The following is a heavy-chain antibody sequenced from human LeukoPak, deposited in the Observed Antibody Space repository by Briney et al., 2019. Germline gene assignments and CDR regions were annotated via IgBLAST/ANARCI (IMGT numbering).Heavy chain of an antibody. CDR2: TYYRSKWYN. Sequence: SQTLSLTCAISGDSVSSNSAAWNWIRQSPSRGLEWLGRTYYRSKWYNDYAVSVKSRITINPDTSKNQFSLKLSSVTAADTAVYYCARGAGVLSYYYYGMDVWGQGTTVTVSS. D-gene: IGHD2-8*01. CDR1: GDSVSSNSAA. J-gene: IGHJ6*02. V-gene: IGHV6-1*01. CDR3: ARGAGVLSYYYYGMDV.